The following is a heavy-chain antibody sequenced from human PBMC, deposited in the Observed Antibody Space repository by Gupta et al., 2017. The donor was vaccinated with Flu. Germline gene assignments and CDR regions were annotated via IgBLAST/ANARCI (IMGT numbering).Heavy chain of an antibody. J-gene: IGHJ6*02. V-gene: IGHV3-33*01. CDR1: GFPFSSYG. Sequence: QVQLVESGGGVVQPGRSLRLSCAASGFPFSSYGMHWVRQAPGKGLEWVAVIWYDGSNKYYADSVKGRFTISRDNSKNTLYLQMNSLRAEDTAVYYCARSLGILTGYYPYYYGMDVWGQGTTVTVSS. D-gene: IGHD3-9*01. CDR2: IWYDGSNK. CDR3: ARSLGILTGYYPYYYGMDV.